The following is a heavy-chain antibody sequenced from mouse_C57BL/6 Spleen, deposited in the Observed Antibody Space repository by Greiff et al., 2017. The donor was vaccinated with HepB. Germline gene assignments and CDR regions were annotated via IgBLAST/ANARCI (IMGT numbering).Heavy chain of an antibody. Sequence: QVQLQQPGAELVKPGASVTMSCKASGYTFTSYWIPWVKQRPGHGLAWIGDIYPGSGSTNYNEKFKSKATLTVDTSSSTAYMQLSSLTSEDSAVYYCAFYDYDGPWFAYWGQGTLVTVSA. CDR3: AFYDYDGPWFAY. CDR1: GYTFTSYW. D-gene: IGHD2-4*01. J-gene: IGHJ3*01. CDR2: IYPGSGST. V-gene: IGHV1-55*01.